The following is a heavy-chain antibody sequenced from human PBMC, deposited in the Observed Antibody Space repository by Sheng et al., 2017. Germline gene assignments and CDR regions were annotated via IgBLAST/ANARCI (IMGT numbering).Heavy chain of an antibody. V-gene: IGHV3-30*04. CDR2: ISYDGTNK. CDR3: ARDQGTNGYYFEYFQH. CDR1: GFTFSTYA. J-gene: IGHJ1*01. D-gene: IGHD3-22*01. Sequence: QVQLVESGGGVVQPGRSLRLSCAASGFTFSTYAMHWVRQAPGKGLEWVAVISYDGTNKYYADSVKGRFTISRDNSKNTLYLQMNSLRAEDAAVYYCARDQGTNGYYFEYFQHWGQGTLVTVSS.